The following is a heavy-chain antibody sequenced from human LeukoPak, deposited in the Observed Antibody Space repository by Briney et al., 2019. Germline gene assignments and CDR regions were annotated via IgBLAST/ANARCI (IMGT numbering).Heavy chain of an antibody. J-gene: IGHJ5*02. CDR3: AREWYYYDSSGYLLNWFDP. CDR2: ISSSGSTI. Sequence: GGSLRLSCAASGFTFSDYYMSWIRQAPGKGLEWVSYISSSGSTIYYADSVKGRFTISRDNAKNSLYLQINRLRAEDTAVYYCAREWYYYDSSGYLLNWFDPWGQGTLVTVSS. D-gene: IGHD3-22*01. CDR1: GFTFSDYY. V-gene: IGHV3-11*01.